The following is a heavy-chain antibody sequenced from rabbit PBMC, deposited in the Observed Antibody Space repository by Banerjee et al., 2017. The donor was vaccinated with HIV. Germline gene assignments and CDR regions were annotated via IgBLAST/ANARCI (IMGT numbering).Heavy chain of an antibody. V-gene: IGHV1S45*01. D-gene: IGHD7-1*01. J-gene: IGHJ3*01. CDR2: INTSSGNT. Sequence: QEQLVESGGDLVKPEGSLTLTCTASGFSFSNKYVMCWVRQAPGKGLEWIACINTSSGNTVYATWAKGRFTISRTSSTTVALQMTSLTVADTATYFCARDRDGDAGYGSLALWGQGTLVTVS. CDR3: ARDRDGDAGYGSLAL. CDR1: GFSFSNKYV.